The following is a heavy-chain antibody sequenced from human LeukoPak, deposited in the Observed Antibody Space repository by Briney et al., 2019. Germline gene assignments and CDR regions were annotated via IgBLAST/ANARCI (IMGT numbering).Heavy chain of an antibody. CDR1: GYTFTGYY. Sequence: ASVKVSCKASGYTFTGYYMHCVRQAPGQGLEWMGWINPNSGGTNYAQKFQGRVTMTRDTSISTAYMELSRLRSDDTAVYYCARDRGYSGSYMSPYNWFDPWGQGTLVTVSS. D-gene: IGHD1-26*01. J-gene: IGHJ5*02. CDR3: ARDRGYSGSYMSPYNWFDP. V-gene: IGHV1-2*02. CDR2: INPNSGGT.